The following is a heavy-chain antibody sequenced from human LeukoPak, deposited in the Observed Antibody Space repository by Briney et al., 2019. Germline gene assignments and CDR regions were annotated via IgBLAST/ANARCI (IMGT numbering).Heavy chain of an antibody. CDR1: GGSFSGYY. Sequence: SETLSLTCAVYGGSFSGYYWSWIRQPPGNGLEWIGEINHSGSTNYNPSLKSRVTISVDTSKNQFSLKLSSVTAADTAVYYCARMLYNWNLMKKLWFDPWGQGTLVTVSS. V-gene: IGHV4-34*01. CDR3: ARMLYNWNLMKKLWFDP. CDR2: INHSGST. J-gene: IGHJ5*02. D-gene: IGHD1-7*01.